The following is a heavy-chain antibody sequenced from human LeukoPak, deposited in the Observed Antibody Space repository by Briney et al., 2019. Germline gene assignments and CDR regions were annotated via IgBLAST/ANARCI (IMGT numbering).Heavy chain of an antibody. CDR2: INWNGGST. V-gene: IGHV3-20*01. CDR3: ARVWGPSNYGGETYYMDV. J-gene: IGHJ6*03. D-gene: IGHD4-23*01. Sequence: GGSLRLSCAASGFTFDDYGMSWVRQAPGKGLEWVSGINWNGGSTGYTDSVKGRFTISRDNAKNSLYLQMNSPRGEDTALYHCARVWGPSNYGGETYYMDVWGKGTTVTSSS. CDR1: GFTFDDYG.